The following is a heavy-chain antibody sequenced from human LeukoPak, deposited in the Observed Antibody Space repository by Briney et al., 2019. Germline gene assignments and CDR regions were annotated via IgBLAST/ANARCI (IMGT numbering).Heavy chain of an antibody. D-gene: IGHD1-26*01. CDR1: GGTFSSYA. J-gene: IGHJ4*02. CDR3: ARDGVGVTSVY. V-gene: IGHV1-69*05. Sequence: SVKVSCKASGGTFSSYAISWARQAPGQGLEWMGGIIPIFGTANYAQKFQGRVTITTDESTSTAYMELSSPRSEDTAVYYCARDGVGVTSVYWGQGTLVTVSS. CDR2: IIPIFGTA.